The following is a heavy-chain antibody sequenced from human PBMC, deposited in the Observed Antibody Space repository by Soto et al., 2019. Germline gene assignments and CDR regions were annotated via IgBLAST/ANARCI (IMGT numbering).Heavy chain of an antibody. CDR1: GGTFSSYA. CDR2: IIPIFGTA. Sequence: QVQLVQSGAEVKKPGSSVKVSCKASGGTFSSYAISWVRQAPGQGLEWMGGIIPIFGTANYAQKFQGRVTITADESTSTAYMELRSLRSEDTAVYYCARGCTYGDYVGYNWFDPWGQGTLVTVSS. J-gene: IGHJ5*02. V-gene: IGHV1-69*12. CDR3: ARGCTYGDYVGYNWFDP. D-gene: IGHD4-17*01.